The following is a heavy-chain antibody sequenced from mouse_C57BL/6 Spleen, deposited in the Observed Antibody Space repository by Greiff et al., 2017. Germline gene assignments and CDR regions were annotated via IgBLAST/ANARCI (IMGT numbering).Heavy chain of an antibody. J-gene: IGHJ2*01. D-gene: IGHD3-2*02. CDR1: GYTFTSYW. CDR3: AITPDSSGLDY. Sequence: QVQLQQPGAELVKPGASVKVSCKASGYTFTSYWMHWVKQRPGQGLEWIGRIHPSDSDTNYNQKFKGKATLTVDKSSSTAYMQVSSLTSEDSAVYYCAITPDSSGLDYWGQGTTLTVSS. CDR2: IHPSDSDT. V-gene: IGHV1-74*01.